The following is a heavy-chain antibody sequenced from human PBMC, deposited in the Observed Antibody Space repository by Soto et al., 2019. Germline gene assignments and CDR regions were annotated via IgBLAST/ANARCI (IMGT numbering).Heavy chain of an antibody. D-gene: IGHD3-16*01. CDR1: GYTFTKFH. J-gene: IGHJ4*02. Sequence: QVQLIQFGAEVKKPGASVKVSCRASGYTFTKFHIHWVRQAPGQGLEWMGMIDPSGGVTRDAQRFQGRITMPRDTSTSSVYMELRGLTSEDTAVYYCERDVIGHDNYETIGYYFDHWGPGTLVTVSS. V-gene: IGHV1-46*01. CDR2: IDPSGGVT. CDR3: ERDVIGHDNYETIGYYFDH.